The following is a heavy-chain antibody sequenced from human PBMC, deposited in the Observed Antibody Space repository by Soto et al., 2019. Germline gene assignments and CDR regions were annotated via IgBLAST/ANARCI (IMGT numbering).Heavy chain of an antibody. CDR3: AVGNSTTYNWFDP. CDR1: GGTFSNSA. Sequence: GASVKVSCKASGGTFSNSAIYWVRQAPGQGLVWMGGFNPICGAPYYAQTFQGRVTITADEATGTVYMDLSSLRSEATAVYYCAVGNSTTYNWFDPWGQGTLVTVSS. J-gene: IGHJ5*02. V-gene: IGHV1-69*13. CDR2: FNPICGAP. D-gene: IGHD1-7*01.